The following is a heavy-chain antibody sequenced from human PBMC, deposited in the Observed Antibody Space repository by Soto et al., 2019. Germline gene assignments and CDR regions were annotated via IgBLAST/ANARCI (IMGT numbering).Heavy chain of an antibody. CDR1: AGSISSGGYY. CDR3: ARDRGGYGGYDY. CDR2: IYHSGGT. V-gene: IGHV4-31*03. Sequence: QVQLQESGPGLVKPSQTLSLTCSVSAGSISSGGYYWNWIRQHPGKGLEWIGYIYHSGGTYSSPSLRSRVTKSVDTSKNHFSRKLSSVTAADTAVYYCARDRGGYGGYDYWGQGTLVTVSS. J-gene: IGHJ4*02. D-gene: IGHD5-12*01.